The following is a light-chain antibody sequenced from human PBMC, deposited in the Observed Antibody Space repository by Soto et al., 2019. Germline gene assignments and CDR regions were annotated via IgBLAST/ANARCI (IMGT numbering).Light chain of an antibody. V-gene: IGLV2-11*01. CDR1: SSDVGGYNY. J-gene: IGLJ1*01. CDR2: DVT. CDR3: CSHAGSYTYV. Sequence: QSALTQPRSVSGSPGQSLTISCTGTSSDVGGYNYVSWYQQHPGKVPKLMIYDVTKWPSGVPDRFSGSKSGNTASLTISGLQAEDEADYYCCSHAGSYTYVFGTGTKVTVL.